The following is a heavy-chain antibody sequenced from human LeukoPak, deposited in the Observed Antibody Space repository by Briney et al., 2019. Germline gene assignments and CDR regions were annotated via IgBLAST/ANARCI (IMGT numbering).Heavy chain of an antibody. V-gene: IGHV3-21*06. J-gene: IGHJ6*02. CDR3: ARDRDVPAIGMDV. CDR2: ISSSSSYM. CDR1: GFTFSNYA. Sequence: PGGSLRLSCAASGFTFSNYAMNWVRQAPGKGLEWVSSISSSSSYMYYADSVKGRFTISRDNAKNSLYLQTNSLRAEDTAVYYCARDRDVPAIGMDVWGQGTTVTVSS.